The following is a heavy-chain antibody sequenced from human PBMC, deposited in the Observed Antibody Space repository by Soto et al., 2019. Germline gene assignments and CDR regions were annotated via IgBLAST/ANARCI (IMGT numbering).Heavy chain of an antibody. Sequence: GGSLRLSCAASGFTFSGSAMHWVRQASEKGLEWVGRIRSKPNSYATEYAASVQGRFTISRDDSKNTAYLHMNNLRREDTSVYYCAREYSLAVVAPGYWGQGILVTVSS. CDR2: IRSKPNSYAT. V-gene: IGHV3-73*01. CDR1: GFTFSGSA. D-gene: IGHD3-22*01. CDR3: AREYSLAVVAPGY. J-gene: IGHJ4*02.